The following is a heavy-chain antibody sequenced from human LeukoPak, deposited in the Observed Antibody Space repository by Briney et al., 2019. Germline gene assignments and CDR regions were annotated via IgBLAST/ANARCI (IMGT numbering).Heavy chain of an antibody. CDR2: IYTSGST. Sequence: PSETLSLTCTVSGGSMSSYYWSWIRQPAGKGLEWIGSIYTSGSTNYNPSLKRRVTMSVDTSKNQFSLKLSSVTAADTAVYYCARGPLDFWSGYSNTAEYFLHWGQGTLVTVSS. D-gene: IGHD3-3*01. CDR1: GGSMSSYY. V-gene: IGHV4-4*07. J-gene: IGHJ1*01. CDR3: ARGPLDFWSGYSNTAEYFLH.